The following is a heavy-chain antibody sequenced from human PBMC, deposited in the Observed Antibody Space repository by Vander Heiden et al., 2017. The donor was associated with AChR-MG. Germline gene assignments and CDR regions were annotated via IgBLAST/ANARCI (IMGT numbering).Heavy chain of an antibody. CDR1: GYTFRNYW. D-gene: IGHD2-21*02. Sequence: EVQLVQSGAEVRKPGESLKISCQGSGYTFRNYWINWVRQRPGKGLEWMGVIYPLDSYTRYSPSFQGQITLSADRSNSTAFLQWSSLKASDTAIYYCVRQFAGTAYDYWGPGTLGTVAS. CDR2: IYPLDSYT. V-gene: IGHV5-51*01. CDR3: VRQFAGTAYDY. J-gene: IGHJ4*02.